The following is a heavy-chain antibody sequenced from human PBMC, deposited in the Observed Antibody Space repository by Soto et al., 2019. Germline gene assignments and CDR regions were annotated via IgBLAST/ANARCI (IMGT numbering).Heavy chain of an antibody. Sequence: QVPLVQSGAEVKKPGASVKVSCKASGYTFTGYYMHWVRQAPGQGLEWLGGILPIFATANYAQKFRGRVTITADKSTSTAYMELTSLRSEDTAVYYCAGRCDSTTCLGHFDYWGQGTLVTVAS. J-gene: IGHJ4*02. CDR3: AGRCDSTTCLGHFDY. V-gene: IGHV1-69*06. CDR1: GYTFTGYY. CDR2: ILPIFATA. D-gene: IGHD2-2*01.